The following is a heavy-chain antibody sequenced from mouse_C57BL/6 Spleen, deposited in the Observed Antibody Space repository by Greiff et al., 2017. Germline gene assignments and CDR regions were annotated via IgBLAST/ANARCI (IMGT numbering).Heavy chain of an antibody. Sequence: QVQLKQPGAELVKPGASVKLSCKASGYTFTSYWMHWVKQRPGQGLEWIGMIHPNSGSTNYNEKFKSKATLTVDKSSSTAYMQLSSLTSEDSAVYYCARSHCDYGFDYWGQGTTLTVSS. V-gene: IGHV1-64*01. J-gene: IGHJ2*01. D-gene: IGHD2-4*01. CDR3: ARSHCDYGFDY. CDR2: IHPNSGST. CDR1: GYTFTSYW.